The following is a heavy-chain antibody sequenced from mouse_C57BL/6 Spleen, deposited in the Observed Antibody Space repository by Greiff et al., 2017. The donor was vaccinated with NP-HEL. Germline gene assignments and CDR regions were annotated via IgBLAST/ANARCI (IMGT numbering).Heavy chain of an antibody. D-gene: IGHD1-1*01. Sequence: QVQLKESGAELARPGASVKLSCKASGYTFTSYGISWVKQRTGQGLEWIGEIYPRSGNTYYNEKFKGKATLTADKSSSTAYMELRSLTSEDSAVYFCARYLSSSYGSSYVNYWGQGTTLTVSS. J-gene: IGHJ2*01. CDR3: ARYLSSSYGSSYVNY. V-gene: IGHV1-81*01. CDR2: IYPRSGNT. CDR1: GYTFTSYG.